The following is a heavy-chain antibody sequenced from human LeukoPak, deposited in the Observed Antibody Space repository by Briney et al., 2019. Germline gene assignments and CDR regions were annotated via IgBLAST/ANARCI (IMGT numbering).Heavy chain of an antibody. J-gene: IGHJ6*03. V-gene: IGHV4-59*01. CDR2: VFYTGYT. CDR3: ARSPPVDTIFGVVIIGHYYMDV. Sequence: SETLSLTCTVSGGSINNYYWSWVRQPPGKGLEWIGYVFYTGYTHYNPSLKSRVTISVDTSKNQFSLKLRSVTAADTAVYYCARSPPVDTIFGVVIIGHYYMDVWGKGTTVTVSS. CDR1: GGSINNYY. D-gene: IGHD3-3*01.